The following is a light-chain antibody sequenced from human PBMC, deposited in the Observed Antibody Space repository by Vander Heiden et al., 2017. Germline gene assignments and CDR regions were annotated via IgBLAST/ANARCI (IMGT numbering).Light chain of an antibody. CDR3: QSYDRSLSGWV. V-gene: IGLV1-40*01. CDR1: SSNLGAGYG. CDR2: GNN. Sequence: QSVLTQPPSLSGAPGQLVTIPCTGLSSNLGAGYGVPWYQQLPGTAPKLLIYGNNKRPSGVPDRFSGSKSGTSASLAITGLKAEDEADYYCQSYDRSLSGWVFGGGTKLTVL. J-gene: IGLJ3*02.